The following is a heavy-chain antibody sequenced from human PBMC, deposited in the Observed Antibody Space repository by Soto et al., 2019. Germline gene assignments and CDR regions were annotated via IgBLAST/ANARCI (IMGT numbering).Heavy chain of an antibody. J-gene: IGHJ4*02. D-gene: IGHD1-26*01. Sequence: PSETLSLTCTVSGVSVNSGDYYWSWIRQPPGKGLEWIGYFYYSGISNYNPSLKSRATIXXXTXXXXXSLXLXSVTAADAAVYYCARVTVAVPATTIYFDYRGQGTSVT. V-gene: IGHV4-61*08. CDR2: FYYSGIS. CDR3: ARVTVAVPATTIYFDY. CDR1: GVSVNSGDYY.